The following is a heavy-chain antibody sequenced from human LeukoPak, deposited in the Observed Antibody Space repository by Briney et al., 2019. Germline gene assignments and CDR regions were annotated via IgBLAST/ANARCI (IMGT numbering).Heavy chain of an antibody. CDR3: ARDSPMVRGLIGYFDL. J-gene: IGHJ2*01. D-gene: IGHD3-10*01. CDR1: GGSISSSSYY. V-gene: IGHV4-39*02. CDR2: IYYSGST. Sequence: SETLSLTCTVSGGSISSSSYYWGWIRQPPGKGLEWIGSIYYSGSTYYNPSLKSRVTISVDTSKNQFSLKLSSVTAADTAEYYCARDSPMVRGLIGYFDLWGRGTLVTVSS.